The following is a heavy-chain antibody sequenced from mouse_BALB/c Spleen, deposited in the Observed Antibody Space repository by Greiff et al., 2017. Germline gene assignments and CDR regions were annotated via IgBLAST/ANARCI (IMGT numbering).Heavy chain of an antibody. D-gene: IGHD2-4*01. CDR1: GDSITSGY. CDR2: ISYSGST. Sequence: EVKLVESGPSLVKPSQTLSLTCSVTGDSITSGYWNWIRKFPGNKLEYMGYISYSGSTYYNPSLKSRISITRDTSKNQYYLQLNSVTTEDTATYYCASYDYDENYAMDYWGQGTSVTVSS. CDR3: ASYDYDENYAMDY. J-gene: IGHJ4*01. V-gene: IGHV3-8*02.